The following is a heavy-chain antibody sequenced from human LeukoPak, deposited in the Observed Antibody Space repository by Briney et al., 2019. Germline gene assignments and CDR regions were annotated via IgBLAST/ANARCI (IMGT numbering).Heavy chain of an antibody. CDR3: ARGRGGDYVPSRFDY. D-gene: IGHD4-17*01. V-gene: IGHV3-23*01. CDR1: GFTFSGYA. CDR2: ISGSGDNT. J-gene: IGHJ4*02. Sequence: PGGSLRLSCAASGFTFSGYAISWVRQAPGKGLEWVSSISGSGDNTYYADSVDGRFIVSRDNTKNTLYLQMNSLRAEDTALYYCARGRGGDYVPSRFDYWGQGTLVTVSS.